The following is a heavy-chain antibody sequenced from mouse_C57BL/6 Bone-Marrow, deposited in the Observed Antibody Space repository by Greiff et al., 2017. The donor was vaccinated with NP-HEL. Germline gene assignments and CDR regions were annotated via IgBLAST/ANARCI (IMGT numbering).Heavy chain of an antibody. CDR3: ARHTVVPYWYFDV. J-gene: IGHJ1*03. CDR1: GFTFSDYG. V-gene: IGHV5-15*01. CDR2: ISNLAYSI. D-gene: IGHD1-1*01. Sequence: EVKLVESGGGLVQPGGSLKLSCAASGFTFSDYGMAWVRQAPRKGPEWVAFISNLAYSIYYADTVPGRFTLSRENAKNTLYLEMSSLRSEDTAMYYCARHTVVPYWYFDVWGTGTTVTVSS.